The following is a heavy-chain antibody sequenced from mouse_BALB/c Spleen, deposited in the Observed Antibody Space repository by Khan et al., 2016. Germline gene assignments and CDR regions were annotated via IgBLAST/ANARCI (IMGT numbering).Heavy chain of an antibody. Sequence: EVELVESGGGLVQPGGSRKLSCAASGYTFSRFGMHWVRQAPEKGLEWVAYISSGSSTIYYADTLKGRFTITRDNPTNALFLQMTSLRSEDTAMYYNARGDYWGQSTTLTVS. CDR3: ARGDY. CDR1: GYTFSRFG. V-gene: IGHV5-17*02. CDR2: ISSGSSTI. J-gene: IGHJ2*01.